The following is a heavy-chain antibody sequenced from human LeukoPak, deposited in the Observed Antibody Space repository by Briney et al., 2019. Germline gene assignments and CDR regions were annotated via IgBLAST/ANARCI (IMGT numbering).Heavy chain of an antibody. CDR3: ARPLAATSFVEVGEDYYFDY. CDR1: GFTFSSYS. J-gene: IGHJ4*02. CDR2: ISSSSSYI. D-gene: IGHD2-15*01. Sequence: PGGSLILSCAASGFTFSSYSMNWVRQAPGKGLEWVSSISSSSSYIYYADSVKGRFTISRDNAKNSLYLQMNSLRAEDTAVYYCARPLAATSFVEVGEDYYFDYWGQGTLVTVSS. V-gene: IGHV3-21*01.